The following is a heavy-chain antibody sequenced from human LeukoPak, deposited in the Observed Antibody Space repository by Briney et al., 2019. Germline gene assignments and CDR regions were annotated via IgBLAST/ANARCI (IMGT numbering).Heavy chain of an antibody. CDR2: IYSGGST. Sequence: GGSLRLSCAASGFTVSSDYMSWVRRAPGKGLEWVSVIYSGGSTYYADSVKGRFTISRDNSKNTLYLQMNSLRAEDTAVYYCARLYSSIAAAGRYFDYWGQGTLVTVSS. V-gene: IGHV3-66*04. CDR3: ARLYSSIAAAGRYFDY. D-gene: IGHD6-13*01. CDR1: GFTVSSDY. J-gene: IGHJ4*02.